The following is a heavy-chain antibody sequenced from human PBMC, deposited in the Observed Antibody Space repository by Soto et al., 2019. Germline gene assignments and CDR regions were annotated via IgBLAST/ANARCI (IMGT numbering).Heavy chain of an antibody. V-gene: IGHV3-23*01. Sequence: AGGSLRLSCVASGFTFNKYALTCVRQTPGKGLEWVSAISGSGASTYDADSVKVRFTISRDNSNNTLYLQMNSLRAEDTAVYYCAHSQTIAAAGSGYWGQGTLVTVSS. CDR1: GFTFNKYA. J-gene: IGHJ4*02. CDR2: ISGSGAST. CDR3: AHSQTIAAAGSGY. D-gene: IGHD6-13*01.